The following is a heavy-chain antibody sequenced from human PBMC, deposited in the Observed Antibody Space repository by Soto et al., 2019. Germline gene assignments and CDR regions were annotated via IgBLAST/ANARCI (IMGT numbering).Heavy chain of an antibody. J-gene: IGHJ6*02. CDR2: ISYDGSNK. D-gene: IGHD3-9*01. CDR3: AKDLLRYVDGHYCRDV. Sequence: QVQLVESGGGVVQPGRSLRLSCAASGFTFSSYGMHWVRQAPGKGLEWVAVISYDGSNKYYADSVKGRFTISRDNSKNTLYLQMNSLRAEDTAVYYCAKDLLRYVDGHYCRDVWGQGTTVTVSS. V-gene: IGHV3-30*18. CDR1: GFTFSSYG.